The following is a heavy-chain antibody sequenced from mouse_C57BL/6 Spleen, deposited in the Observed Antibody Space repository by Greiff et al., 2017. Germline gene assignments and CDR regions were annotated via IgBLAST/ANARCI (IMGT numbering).Heavy chain of an antibody. CDR1: GFTFSDYY. CDR3: ARVTEDAMDY. CDR2: INYDGSST. D-gene: IGHD4-1*01. Sequence: DVKLVESEGGLVQPGSSMKLSCTASGFTFSDYYMAWVRQVPEKGLEWVANINYDGSSTYYLDSLKSRFIISRDNAKNILYLQMSSLKSEDTATYYCARVTEDAMDYWGQGTSVTVSS. J-gene: IGHJ4*01. V-gene: IGHV5-16*01.